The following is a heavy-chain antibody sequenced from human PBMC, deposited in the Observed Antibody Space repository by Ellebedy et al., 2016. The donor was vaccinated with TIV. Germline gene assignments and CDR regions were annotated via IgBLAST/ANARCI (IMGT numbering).Heavy chain of an antibody. CDR3: ATALYSYGSFYFDY. CDR2: INPNSGGT. D-gene: IGHD5-18*01. Sequence: AASVKVSCKASGYTFTGYYMHWVRQAPGQGLEWMGWINPNSGGTNYAQKFQGKVTMTRDTSISTAYMELSRLRSDDTAVYNCATALYSYGSFYFDYWGQGTLVTVSS. V-gene: IGHV1-2*02. CDR1: GYTFTGYY. J-gene: IGHJ4*02.